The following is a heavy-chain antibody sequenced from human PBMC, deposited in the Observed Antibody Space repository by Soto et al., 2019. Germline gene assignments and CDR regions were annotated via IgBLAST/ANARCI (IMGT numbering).Heavy chain of an antibody. V-gene: IGHV3-15*07. Sequence: EVQLVESGGGLVKPGGSLRLSCAASGFSFSNAWMNWVRQAPGKGLEWVGRIKRKIDGEATDYAGPVKGRFTVFRDDSKSALYLQMNSLKGDDTAVYYCTTGSVEGVWGQGTTVTAS. CDR3: TTGSVEGV. J-gene: IGHJ6*02. CDR1: GFSFSNAW. CDR2: IKRKIDGEAT. D-gene: IGHD2-15*01.